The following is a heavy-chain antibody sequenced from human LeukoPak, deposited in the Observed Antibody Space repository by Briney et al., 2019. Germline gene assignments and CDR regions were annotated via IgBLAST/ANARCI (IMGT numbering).Heavy chain of an antibody. CDR2: IYYSGST. CDR3: ARDRTVTAPDYYYGMDV. D-gene: IGHD4-17*01. CDR1: GGSISSGGYY. J-gene: IGHJ6*02. V-gene: IGHV4-31*03. Sequence: SETLSLTCTVSGGSISSGGYYWSWIRQHPGKGLEWIGYIYYSGSTYYNPSLKSRVTISVDTSKNQFSLKLSSVTAADTAVYYCARDRTVTAPDYYYGMDVWGQGTTVTVSS.